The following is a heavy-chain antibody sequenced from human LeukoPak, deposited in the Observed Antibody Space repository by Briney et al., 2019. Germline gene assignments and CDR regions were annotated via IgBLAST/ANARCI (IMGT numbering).Heavy chain of an antibody. Sequence: SETLSLTCSVSGGSISSYYLSWIRQTPGKGLEWIGYFFNYRGGVTNYNPSLKSRVTISFDTSKNQVSLRLTSVTATDTAVYYCATSKAYSPFDNWGQGTLVTVSS. D-gene: IGHD4-11*01. CDR2: FFNYRGGVT. CDR1: GGSISSYY. CDR3: ATSKAYSPFDN. V-gene: IGHV4-59*01. J-gene: IGHJ4*02.